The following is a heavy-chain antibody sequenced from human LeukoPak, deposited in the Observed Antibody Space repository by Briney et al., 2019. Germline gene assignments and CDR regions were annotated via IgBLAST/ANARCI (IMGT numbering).Heavy chain of an antibody. CDR3: AREYCGGDCYSFYYGMDV. CDR2: ISSSSSTI. CDR1: GFTFSSYS. V-gene: IGHV3-48*01. D-gene: IGHD2-21*02. Sequence: GGSLRLSCAASGFTFSSYSMNWVRQAPGEGLEWVSYISSSSSTIYYADSVKGRFTISRDNAKNSLYLQMNSLRAEDTAVYYCAREYCGGDCYSFYYGMDVWGQGTTVTVSS. J-gene: IGHJ6*02.